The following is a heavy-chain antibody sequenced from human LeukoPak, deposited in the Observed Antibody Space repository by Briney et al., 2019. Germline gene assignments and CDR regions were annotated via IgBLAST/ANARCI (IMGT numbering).Heavy chain of an antibody. V-gene: IGHV3-7*01. CDR1: GFTFSSYW. D-gene: IGHD3-22*01. Sequence: GGSLRLSCAASGFTFSSYWMSWVSQAPGKGLEWVANIKQDGSEKYYVDSVKGRFTISRDNAKNSLYLQMNSLRAEDTAVYYCARPVAPTYYYDSPNWFDPWGQGTLVTVSS. CDR2: IKQDGSEK. J-gene: IGHJ5*02. CDR3: ARPVAPTYYYDSPNWFDP.